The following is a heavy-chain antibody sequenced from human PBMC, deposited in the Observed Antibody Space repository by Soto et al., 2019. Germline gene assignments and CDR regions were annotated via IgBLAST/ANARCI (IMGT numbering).Heavy chain of an antibody. CDR3: ATGFSDGDYYYGMDV. D-gene: IGHD3-10*01. V-gene: IGHV3-48*02. CDR2: ISSSSSTI. J-gene: IGHJ6*02. CDR1: GFNFSSYS. Sequence: GASLRLSCAASGFNFSSYSMNCVRQAPGKGLEWVSYISSSSSTIYYAGSVKGRFTISRDNAKTSLYLQMNSLREEDTAVYYCATGFSDGDYYYGMDVWRQGTTVTVSS.